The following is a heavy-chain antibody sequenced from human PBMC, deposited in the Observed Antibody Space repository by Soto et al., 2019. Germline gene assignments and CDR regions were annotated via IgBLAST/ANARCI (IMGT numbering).Heavy chain of an antibody. CDR2: ISAYNGNT. V-gene: IGHV1-18*04. Sequence: QVPLVQSGAEVKKPGASVKVSCKASGYTFTSYGISWVRQAPGQGLEWMGWISAYNGNTNYAQKLQGRVTMTTDTSTSTAYMELRSLRSDDTAVYYCARLRGGYSSSSGNWFDPWGQGTLVTVSS. J-gene: IGHJ5*02. CDR1: GYTFTSYG. D-gene: IGHD6-6*01. CDR3: ARLRGGYSSSSGNWFDP.